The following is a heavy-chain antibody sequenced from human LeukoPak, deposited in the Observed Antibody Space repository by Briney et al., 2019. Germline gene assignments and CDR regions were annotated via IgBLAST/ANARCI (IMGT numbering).Heavy chain of an antibody. V-gene: IGHV3-53*01. CDR2: IYGGGST. CDR1: GLSVSSNF. D-gene: IGHD3-3*01. Sequence: SGGSLRLSCAATGLSVSSNFMSWVRQAPGKGLEWVSVIYGGGSTYYADSVKGRFTISRDTPKNTLYLQMNSLRAEDTAVYYCARVYDFWSGYYWFDPWGQGTLVTVSS. J-gene: IGHJ5*02. CDR3: ARVYDFWSGYYWFDP.